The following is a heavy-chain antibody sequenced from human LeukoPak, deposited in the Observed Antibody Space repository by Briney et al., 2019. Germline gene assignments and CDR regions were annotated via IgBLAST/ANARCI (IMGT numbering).Heavy chain of an antibody. J-gene: IGHJ4*02. CDR3: AKGHYGGNGYVDY. CDR1: GFTFYTSA. Sequence: RSGGSLRLSCEASGFTFYTSAMSWVRQGPGKGLEWVSTISGSGGSTYYADSVKGRFTISRDNSKNTLYLQMNSLRAEDTAVYYCAKGHYGGNGYVDYWGQGTLVTVSS. V-gene: IGHV3-23*01. CDR2: ISGSGGST. D-gene: IGHD4-23*01.